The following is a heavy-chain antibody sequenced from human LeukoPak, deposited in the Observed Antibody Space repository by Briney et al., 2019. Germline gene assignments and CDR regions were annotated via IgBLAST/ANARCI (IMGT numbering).Heavy chain of an antibody. D-gene: IGHD6-19*01. CDR3: ARHGGIAVGNDY. CDR1: GGSISSGGYY. V-gene: IGHV4-61*08. J-gene: IGHJ4*02. CDR2: IYSSGST. Sequence: PSETLSLTCTVSGGSISSGGYYWSWIRQPPGKGLEWIGYIYSSGSTNYNPSLKSRVTISVDTSKNQFSLKLSSVTAADTAVYYCARHGGIAVGNDYWGQGTLVTVSS.